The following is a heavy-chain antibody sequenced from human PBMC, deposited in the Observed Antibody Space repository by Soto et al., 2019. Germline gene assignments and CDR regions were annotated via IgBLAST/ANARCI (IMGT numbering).Heavy chain of an antibody. CDR1: GGSISTYY. Sequence: QVQLQESGPGLVKPSETLSLTCTVSGGSISTYYWNWIRQPPGKGLEWIGYIYYGGSANYNPSLKSRVIISVDTSKKQFSLKLSSVTAADTAVYYCARGGHCTNGVCSALDYWGQGTLVTVSS. CDR2: IYYGGSA. J-gene: IGHJ4*02. V-gene: IGHV4-59*08. D-gene: IGHD2-8*01. CDR3: ARGGHCTNGVCSALDY.